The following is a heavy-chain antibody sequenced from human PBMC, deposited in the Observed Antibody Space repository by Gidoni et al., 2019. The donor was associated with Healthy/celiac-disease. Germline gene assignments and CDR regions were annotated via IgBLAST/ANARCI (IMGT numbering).Heavy chain of an antibody. CDR2: INPSGGST. D-gene: IGHD3-3*01. CDR3: ATFGDFWSGPLFYGMDV. J-gene: IGHJ6*02. CDR1: GYTFTSYY. V-gene: IGHV1-46*01. Sequence: QVQLVQSGAEVKKPGASVNVSCKASGYTFTSYYMHWVRQAPGQGLEWMGIINPSGGSTSYAQKLQGRVTMTRDTSTSTVYMELSSLRSEDTAVYYCATFGDFWSGPLFYGMDVWGQGTTVTVSS.